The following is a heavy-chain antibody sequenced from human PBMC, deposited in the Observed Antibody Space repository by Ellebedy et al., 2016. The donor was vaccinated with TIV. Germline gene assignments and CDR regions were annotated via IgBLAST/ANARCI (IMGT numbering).Heavy chain of an antibody. CDR3: ARVLRATSGMDV. J-gene: IGHJ6*02. CDR1: GYTFTDNY. Sequence: ASVKVSCKAAGYTFTDNYVHWVRQAPGQGLEWMGWINPTSGVSKYAQKFQGRVTMTRDTSVNTAYTELSRLQSDDTAVYYCARVLRATSGMDVWGQGTTVTVS. CDR2: INPTSGVS. V-gene: IGHV1-2*02. D-gene: IGHD4/OR15-4a*01.